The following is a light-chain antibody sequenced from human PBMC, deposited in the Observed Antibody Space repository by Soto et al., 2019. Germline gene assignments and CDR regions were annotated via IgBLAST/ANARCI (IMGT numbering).Light chain of an antibody. J-gene: IGKJ1*01. CDR3: QQYNNWPPA. Sequence: TVMTQSPAILSASPGERVPLSCRASESVNTNLAWYQQKPGQGPRLLVYGASTRATGIPARFSGSGSGTEFALTISSLQSEDFAVYHCQQYNNWPPAFGQGTKVEMK. CDR1: ESVNTN. V-gene: IGKV3-15*01. CDR2: GAS.